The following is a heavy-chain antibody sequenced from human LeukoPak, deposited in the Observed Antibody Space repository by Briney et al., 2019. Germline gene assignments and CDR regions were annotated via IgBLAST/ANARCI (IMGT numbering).Heavy chain of an antibody. CDR2: INHSGST. V-gene: IGHV4-34*01. CDR1: GGSFSGYY. CDR3: ARNDYDILTGSGAFDI. J-gene: IGHJ3*02. Sequence: SETLSLTCAVYGGSFSGYYWSWIRQPPGKGLEWIGEINHSGSTNYNPSLKSRVTISVDTSKNQFSLKLSSVTAADTAVYYCARNDYDILTGSGAFDIWGQGTMVTVSS. D-gene: IGHD3-9*01.